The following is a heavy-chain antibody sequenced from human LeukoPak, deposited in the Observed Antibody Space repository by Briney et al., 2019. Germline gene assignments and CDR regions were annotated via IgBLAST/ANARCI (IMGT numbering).Heavy chain of an antibody. V-gene: IGHV3-11*04. CDR3: ARAASAYNSDYYFDH. Sequence: TGGSLRLSCAASGFTFSDYYMSWIRQAPGKGLEWVSYISSSGSTIYYADSVKGRFTISRDNAENTLSLEMKGLRAEDTAMYYCARAASAYNSDYYFDHWGQGALVTVSS. CDR2: ISSSGSTI. J-gene: IGHJ4*02. CDR1: GFTFSDYY. D-gene: IGHD1-1*01.